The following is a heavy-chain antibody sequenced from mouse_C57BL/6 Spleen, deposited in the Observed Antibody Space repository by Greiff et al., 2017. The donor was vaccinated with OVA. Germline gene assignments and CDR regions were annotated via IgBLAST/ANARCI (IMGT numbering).Heavy chain of an antibody. CDR2: IYPGNSDT. Sequence: VQLQQSGTVLARPGASVKMSCKTSGYTFTSYWMHWVKQRPGQGLEWIGAIYPGNSDTSYNQKFKGKAKLTAVTSASTAYMELSSLTNEDSAVYYCTRYRSSYIDWYFDVWGTGTTVTVSS. D-gene: IGHD1-1*01. J-gene: IGHJ1*03. CDR1: GYTFTSYW. V-gene: IGHV1-5*01. CDR3: TRYRSSYIDWYFDV.